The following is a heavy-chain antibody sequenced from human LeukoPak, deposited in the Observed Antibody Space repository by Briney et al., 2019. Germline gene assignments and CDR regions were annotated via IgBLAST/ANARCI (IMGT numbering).Heavy chain of an antibody. CDR3: ARDGIVVVPAAATPQDYYYYYMDV. Sequence: SVKVSCKASGGTFSSYTISWVRQAPGQGLEWMGRIIPILGIANYAQKFQGRVTITADKSTSTAYMELSSLRSEDTAVYYCARDGIVVVPAAATPQDYYYYYMDVWGKGTTVTVSS. CDR1: GGTFSSYT. CDR2: IIPILGIA. J-gene: IGHJ6*03. D-gene: IGHD2-2*01. V-gene: IGHV1-69*04.